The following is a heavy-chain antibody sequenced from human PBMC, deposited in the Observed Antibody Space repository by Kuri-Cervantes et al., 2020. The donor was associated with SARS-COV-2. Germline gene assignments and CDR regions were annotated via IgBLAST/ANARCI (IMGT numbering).Heavy chain of an antibody. CDR2: IYASGST. V-gene: IGHV4-61*10. J-gene: IGHJ4*02. CDR3: ARVDGDYVDY. D-gene: IGHD4-17*01. Sequence: SETLSLTCTVSGGSISSGTYYWSWIRQPAGKGLEWIGHIYASGSTNYNPSLKSRVTMSVDTSKNQFSLKLSSVTAADTAVYYCARVDGDYVDYWGQGTLVTVSS. CDR1: GGSISSGTYY.